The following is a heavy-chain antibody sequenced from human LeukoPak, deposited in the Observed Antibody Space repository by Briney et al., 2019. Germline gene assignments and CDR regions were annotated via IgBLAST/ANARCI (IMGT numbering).Heavy chain of an antibody. CDR1: GFTFSSYW. D-gene: IGHD2-15*01. Sequence: GGSLRLSCAASGFTFSSYWMHWVRQAPGKGLVWVSRINSDGSSTSYADSVKGRFTISRDNAKNTLYLQMNSLRAEDTAVYYCAPGGYCSGGSCYKEYLQHWGQGTLVTVSS. V-gene: IGHV3-74*01. J-gene: IGHJ1*01. CDR3: APGGYCSGGSCYKEYLQH. CDR2: INSDGSST.